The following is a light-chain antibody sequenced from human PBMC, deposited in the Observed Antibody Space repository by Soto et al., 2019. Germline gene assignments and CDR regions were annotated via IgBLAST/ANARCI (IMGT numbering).Light chain of an antibody. Sequence: TPITHWPTTLYASASHRVTITCRASQGISRWLAWYQQQPGKAPNLLIYAASSLESGVPSRFSGSGSGTEFTLTISSLQPDDSATYCCQEYNSDSITFGQGTRLEIK. J-gene: IGKJ5*01. CDR1: QGISRW. CDR3: QEYNSDSIT. CDR2: AAS. V-gene: IGKV1-5*03.